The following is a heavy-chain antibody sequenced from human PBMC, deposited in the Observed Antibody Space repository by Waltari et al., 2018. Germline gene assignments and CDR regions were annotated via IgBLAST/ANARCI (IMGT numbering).Heavy chain of an antibody. V-gene: IGHV4-39*01. D-gene: IGHD3-22*01. CDR2: INYSGST. J-gene: IGHJ3*02. Sequence: QLQLQESGPGLVKPSETLSLTCTVSGCSISSSSSYWGWIRPPPGKGLEWIGSINYSGSTYYNPSLKSRVTISVDTSKNQFSLKLSSVTPEDTAVYYCARGKEYYDSSGYYSHDAFDIWGQGTMVTVSS. CDR3: ARGKEYYDSSGYYSHDAFDI. CDR1: GCSISSSSSY.